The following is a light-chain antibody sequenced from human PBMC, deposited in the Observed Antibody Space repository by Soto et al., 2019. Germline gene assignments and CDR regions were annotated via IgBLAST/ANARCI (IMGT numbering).Light chain of an antibody. V-gene: IGKV3-20*01. Sequence: EIVLTQSPGTLSLSPGESATLSCRASQSVSSSYLAWYQQKPGQAPRLPISAAYSRASGIPGRFSGSGSGTDFTLTIRRLEPEDFAVYYCQHYGGPFTFGPGTKVDIK. J-gene: IGKJ3*01. CDR2: AAY. CDR1: QSVSSSY. CDR3: QHYGGPFT.